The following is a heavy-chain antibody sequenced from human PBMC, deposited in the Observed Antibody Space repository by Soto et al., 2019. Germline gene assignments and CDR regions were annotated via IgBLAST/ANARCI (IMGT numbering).Heavy chain of an antibody. CDR1: GGSISSGGYS. CDR3: ARGRLDAFDI. J-gene: IGHJ3*02. Sequence: SETLSLTCAVSGGSISSGGYSWSWIRQPPGKGLEWIGYIYHSGSTYYNPSLKSRVTISVDRSKNQFSLKLSSVTAADTAVYYCARGRLDAFDIWGQGTMVTVS. CDR2: IYHSGST. V-gene: IGHV4-30-2*01.